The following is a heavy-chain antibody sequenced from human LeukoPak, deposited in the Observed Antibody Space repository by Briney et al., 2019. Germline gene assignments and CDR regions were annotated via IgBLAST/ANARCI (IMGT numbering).Heavy chain of an antibody. CDR2: INHSGST. CDR1: GGSFSGYY. J-gene: IGHJ5*02. Sequence: PSETLSLTCAVYGGSFSGYYWSWIRQPPGKGLEWIGEINHSGSTNYNPSLKSRVTISVDTSKNQFSLKLSSVTAADTAVYYCARQTGGFYNWFDLWGQGTLVTVSS. D-gene: IGHD2/OR15-2a*01. V-gene: IGHV4-34*01. CDR3: ARQTGGFYNWFDL.